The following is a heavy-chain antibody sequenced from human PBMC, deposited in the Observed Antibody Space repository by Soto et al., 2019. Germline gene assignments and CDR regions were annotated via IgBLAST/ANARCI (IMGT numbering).Heavy chain of an antibody. V-gene: IGHV1-3*01. D-gene: IGHD2-15*01. CDR1: GYTFTSYA. Sequence: ASVKVSCKASGYTFTSYAMHWVRQAPGQRLEWMGWINAGNGNTKYSQKFQGRVTITRDTSASTAYMELSSLRSEDTAVYYCAMDIGYCSGGSCYAFDPWGQGTPVTVSS. CDR3: AMDIGYCSGGSCYAFDP. CDR2: INAGNGNT. J-gene: IGHJ5*02.